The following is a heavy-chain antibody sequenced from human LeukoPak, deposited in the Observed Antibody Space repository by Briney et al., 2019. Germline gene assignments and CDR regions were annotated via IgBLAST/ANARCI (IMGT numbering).Heavy chain of an antibody. CDR2: INSDGSST. J-gene: IGHJ4*02. Sequence: GGSLRLSCAASGFTFSSYWMHWVRQAPGKGLVWVSRINSDGSSTSYADSVKGRFTISRDNTKNTLYLQMNSLRAEDTAVYYCARDRGYSYPLDYWGQRTLVTVSS. CDR1: GFTFSSYW. V-gene: IGHV3-74*01. D-gene: IGHD5-18*01. CDR3: ARDRGYSYPLDY.